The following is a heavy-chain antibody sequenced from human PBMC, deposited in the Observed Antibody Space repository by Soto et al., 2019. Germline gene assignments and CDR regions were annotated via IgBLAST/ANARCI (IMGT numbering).Heavy chain of an antibody. CDR2: IIPIFGTA. J-gene: IGHJ2*01. V-gene: IGHV1-69*01. D-gene: IGHD3-22*01. CDR3: ASGDYDSSGYSVYWYFDL. Sequence: QVQLVQSGAEVKKPGSSVKVSCKASGGTFSSYAISWVRQAPGQGLEWMGGIIPIFGTANYAQKFQGRVTITADESTSTAYMGLSSLRSEDTAVYYCASGDYDSSGYSVYWYFDLWGRGTMVTVSS. CDR1: GGTFSSYA.